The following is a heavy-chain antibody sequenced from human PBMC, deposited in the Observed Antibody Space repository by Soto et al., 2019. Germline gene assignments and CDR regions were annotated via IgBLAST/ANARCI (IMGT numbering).Heavy chain of an antibody. V-gene: IGHV4-31*02. CDR1: GGSLSSGSYH. CDR2: IYYSGSS. D-gene: IGHD1-26*01. J-gene: IGHJ4*02. Sequence: PSETLSLTWTVSGGSLSSGSYHGIWIRQHPGKVLDWIGNIYYSGSSYYNPSLKSRATISIDTSKDQFSLRLGSVTAADTAVYYCARVEGSSYYFRHDCWGRGTLVTVS. CDR3: ARVEGSSYYFRHDC.